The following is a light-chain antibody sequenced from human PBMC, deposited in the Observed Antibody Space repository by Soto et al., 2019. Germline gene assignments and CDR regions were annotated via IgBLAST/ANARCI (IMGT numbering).Light chain of an antibody. V-gene: IGLV1-44*01. CDR1: SSNIGSNT. CDR2: SNN. Sequence: QSVLTQPPSASGTPGQRVTISCYESSSNIGSNTVNWYQQLPGTAPKLLIYSNNQRPSGVPDRFSGSKSGTSASLANSGLQSEDEADYYCAAWDDSLNGRVFGGGTKLTVL. CDR3: AAWDDSLNGRV. J-gene: IGLJ3*02.